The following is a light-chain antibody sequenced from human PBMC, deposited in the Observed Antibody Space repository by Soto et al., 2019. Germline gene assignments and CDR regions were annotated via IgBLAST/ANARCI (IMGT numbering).Light chain of an antibody. CDR3: QQYGNSPGT. Sequence: EIVMTQSPGTLSVSPGERATLSCRASQSVSSNLAWYQQKPGQAPRLLIYGASTRATGIPARFSGSRSGTKFTLTISSLQSEDFAAYYCQQYGNSPGTFGQGTKLEI. V-gene: IGKV3-15*01. CDR1: QSVSSN. J-gene: IGKJ2*01. CDR2: GAS.